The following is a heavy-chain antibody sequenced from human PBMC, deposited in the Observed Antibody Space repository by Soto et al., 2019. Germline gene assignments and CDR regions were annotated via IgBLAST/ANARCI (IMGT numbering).Heavy chain of an antibody. J-gene: IGHJ4*02. CDR3: EHRLMAHCRGDCPLSDY. V-gene: IGHV2-5*02. D-gene: IGHD2-21*02. CDR1: GFSLTNIGVG. CDR2: IYWDDDD. Sequence: QITLKESGPTVVRPTQTLTLTCTFSGFSLTNIGVGVGWIRQPPGKAPEWLALIYWDDDDFYSPSLKSRLTITKDTSKDQVYLTMSNMDPVDTATYYCEHRLMAHCRGDCPLSDYWGQGTLVTVSS.